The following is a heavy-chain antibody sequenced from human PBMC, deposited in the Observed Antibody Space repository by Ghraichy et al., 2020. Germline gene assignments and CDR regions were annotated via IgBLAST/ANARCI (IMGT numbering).Heavy chain of an antibody. V-gene: IGHV1-69*13. Sequence: SVKVSCKAAGGTFSSYAIRWVRQSPGQGLEWMGGIIPIFGTANYAQKFQGRVTITADESTSTAYMELSSLRSEDTAVYYCAREDPAGAPFDYWGQGTLVTVSS. J-gene: IGHJ4*02. D-gene: IGHD1-26*01. CDR3: AREDPAGAPFDY. CDR2: IIPIFGTA. CDR1: GGTFSSYA.